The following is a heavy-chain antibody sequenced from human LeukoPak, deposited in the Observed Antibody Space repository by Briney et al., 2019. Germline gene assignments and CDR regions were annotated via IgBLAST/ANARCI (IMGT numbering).Heavy chain of an antibody. CDR1: GGSISSSSYY. D-gene: IGHD6-13*01. J-gene: IGHJ5*02. CDR2: IYYSGST. V-gene: IGHV4-39*01. Sequence: SETLSLTCTVSGGSISSSSYYWGWIRRPPGKGLEWIGSIYYSGSTYYNPSLKSRVTISVDTSKNQFSLKLSSVTAADTAVYYCARPLGIKGIAAAANWFDPWGQGTLVTVSS. CDR3: ARPLGIKGIAAAANWFDP.